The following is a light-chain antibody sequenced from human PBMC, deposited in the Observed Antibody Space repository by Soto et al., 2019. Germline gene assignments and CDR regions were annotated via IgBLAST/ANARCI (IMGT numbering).Light chain of an antibody. CDR1: QSVSSN. Sequence: EVVMTQSAATLSVSPEARETLSCRASQSVSSNLALAWYQQKPGQAPRLVIYGASTRATGIPARFSGSGSGTEFTLTISSLKSEDFAAYYCQQSNKWPPTFGQGTKVDIK. V-gene: IGKV3D-15*01. CDR3: QQSNKWPPT. J-gene: IGKJ1*01. CDR2: GAS.